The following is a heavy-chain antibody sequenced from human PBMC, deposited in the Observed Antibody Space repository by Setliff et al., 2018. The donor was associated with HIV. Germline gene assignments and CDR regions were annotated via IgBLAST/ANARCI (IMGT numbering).Heavy chain of an antibody. CDR2: MNPNSGNT. V-gene: IGHV1-8*03. D-gene: IGHD6-13*01. CDR3: AIGSSNWPHRPNNYYFDY. Sequence: GASVKVSCKASGYTFTSYDINWVRQATGQGLEWMGWMNPNSGNTGYAQKFQGRVTITRNTSISTAYMELSSLRSEDTGVYYCAIGSSNWPHRPNNYYFDYWGQGTPVTVSS. CDR1: GYTFTSYD. J-gene: IGHJ4*02.